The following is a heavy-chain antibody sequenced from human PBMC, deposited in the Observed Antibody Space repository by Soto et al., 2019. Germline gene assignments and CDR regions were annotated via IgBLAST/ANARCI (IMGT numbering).Heavy chain of an antibody. CDR2: ISNRGGST. V-gene: IGHV3-23*01. CDR3: AKVVYSSSSY. D-gene: IGHD6-6*01. CDR1: EFTFSSYA. J-gene: IGHJ4*02. Sequence: EVQLLESGGGLVQPGGSLSLPGAASEFTFSSYAMSWVGQAPGKGLEWVSAISNRGGSTYYADSVKGRFTISRDNSKNTLYLQMNSLRAEDTAVYYCAKVVYSSSSYWGQGTLVTVSS.